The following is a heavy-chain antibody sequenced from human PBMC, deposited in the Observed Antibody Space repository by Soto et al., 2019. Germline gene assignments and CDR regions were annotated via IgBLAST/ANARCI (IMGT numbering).Heavy chain of an antibody. J-gene: IGHJ4*02. Sequence: EVQLVESGGGLVQPGSSLRLSCAASGFTFSASAIHWVRQASGKGLEWVGRVRTKNNNYATTYAASVTGRFTISRDDSRNTAFLQMSSLKTEDTAIYYCNSYDNSGYFYLNYWGQGTLVTVSS. CDR2: VRTKNNNYAT. V-gene: IGHV3-73*02. D-gene: IGHD3-22*01. CDR3: NSYDNSGYFYLNY. CDR1: GFTFSASA.